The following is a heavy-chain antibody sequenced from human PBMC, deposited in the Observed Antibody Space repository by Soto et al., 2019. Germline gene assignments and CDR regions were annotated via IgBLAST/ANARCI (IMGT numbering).Heavy chain of an antibody. D-gene: IGHD3-3*02. Sequence: SETLSLTCTDSGDSIISSDFYWGWVRQPPGKGLEWIGSIFYLGSSYYNPSLKSRVTMSVDTSKNQFSLRLRSVTAADTALYFCARHSLALRKNNWFGPWGQGIMVTVSS. J-gene: IGHJ5*02. CDR1: GDSIISSDFY. V-gene: IGHV4-39*01. CDR2: IFYLGSS. CDR3: ARHSLALRKNNWFGP.